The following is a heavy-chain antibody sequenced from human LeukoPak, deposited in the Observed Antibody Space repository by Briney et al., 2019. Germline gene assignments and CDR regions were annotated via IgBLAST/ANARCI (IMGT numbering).Heavy chain of an antibody. CDR1: GGSISSGSSY. J-gene: IGHJ4*02. CDR3: ARSATVTTGYFDY. D-gene: IGHD4-17*01. CDR2: IYTSGST. V-gene: IGHV4-61*02. Sequence: SHTLSLTCTVSGGSISSGSSYWSWIRQPAGKGLEWIGRIYTSGSTDYNPSLKSRVTISVDTSKNQFSLKLNSVTAADTAVYYCARSATVTTGYFDYWGQGTLVTVSS.